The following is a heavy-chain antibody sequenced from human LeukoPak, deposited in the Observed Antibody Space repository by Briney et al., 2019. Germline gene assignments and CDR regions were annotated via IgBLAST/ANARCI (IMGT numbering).Heavy chain of an antibody. CDR3: ARASYCSGGSCYSPFDY. CDR1: AGTFSSYA. CDR2: IIPIFGTA. D-gene: IGHD2-15*01. V-gene: IGHV1-69*13. Sequence: ASMKVSCKAYAGTFSSYAISCERQAPGQGLEWMGGIIPIFGTANYAQKFQGRVTITADESTSTAYMELSSLRSEDTAVYYCARASYCSGGSCYSPFDYWGQGTLVTVSS. J-gene: IGHJ4*02.